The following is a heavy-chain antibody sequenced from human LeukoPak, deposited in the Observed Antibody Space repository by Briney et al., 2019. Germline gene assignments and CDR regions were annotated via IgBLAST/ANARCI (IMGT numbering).Heavy chain of an antibody. CDR2: IYNSGGSGST. CDR3: ARLSMKSKWFDP. V-gene: IGHV4-61*01. Sequence: PSETLSLTCSVSGGSVGSGNYYWSWIPQPPGKGLEWIEYIYNSGGSGSTNYNPSLKSRVTISMDTPKSQLSLNLSSVSAADTAIYYCARLSMKSKWFDPWGQGTLVTVSS. CDR1: GGSVGSGNYY. J-gene: IGHJ5*02.